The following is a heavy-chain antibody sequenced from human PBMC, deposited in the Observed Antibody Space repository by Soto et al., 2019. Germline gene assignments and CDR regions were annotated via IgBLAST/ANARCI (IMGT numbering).Heavy chain of an antibody. CDR3: ARRYGSCFDY. V-gene: IGHV4-59*08. CDR2: IYYSGST. J-gene: IGHJ4*02. D-gene: IGHD5-18*01. CDR1: GGSISSYY. Sequence: QVQLQESGPGLVKPSETLSLTCTVSGGSISSYYWSWIRQPPGKGLEWIGYIYYSGSTNYNPSLKSRVTISVDTSKSQVSRQLSSVTAADTAVYYCARRYGSCFDYWGPGTLVTVSS.